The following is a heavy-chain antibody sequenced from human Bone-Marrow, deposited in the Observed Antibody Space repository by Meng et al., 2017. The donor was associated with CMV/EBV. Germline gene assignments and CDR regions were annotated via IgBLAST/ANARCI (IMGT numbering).Heavy chain of an antibody. CDR1: GFTFSSYD. CDR3: ARSPSGRYYGDAFDI. CDR2: IGTAGDT. Sequence: GESLKISCAASGFTFSSYDMHWVRQATGKGLEWVSAIGTAGDTYYPGSVKGRFTISRENAKNSLYLQMNSLRAGDTAVYYCARSPSGRYYGDAFDIWGQGTMVTVSS. J-gene: IGHJ3*02. D-gene: IGHD1-26*01. V-gene: IGHV3-13*01.